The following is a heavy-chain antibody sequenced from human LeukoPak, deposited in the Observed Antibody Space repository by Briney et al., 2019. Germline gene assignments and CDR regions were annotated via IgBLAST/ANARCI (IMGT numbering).Heavy chain of an antibody. CDR3: ARSSYSSSSSV. J-gene: IGHJ3*01. Sequence: GGSLRLSCAASGFTFTSYWMHWVRQAPGKGLVWVSRVNSDESRTSYVDSVKGRFTISRDNAKNSLYLQINSLRAEDTAVYYCARSSYSSSSSVWGQGTMVTVSS. V-gene: IGHV3-74*01. CDR2: VNSDESRT. CDR1: GFTFTSYW. D-gene: IGHD6-6*01.